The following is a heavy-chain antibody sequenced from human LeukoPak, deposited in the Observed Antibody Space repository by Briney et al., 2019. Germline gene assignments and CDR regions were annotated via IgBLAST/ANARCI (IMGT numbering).Heavy chain of an antibody. V-gene: IGHV3-7*01. Sequence: GGSVRISCAASGFSFCSYCMTGVGQAPGEGLEGVANIKLEGREKYYVDSVKGRFTSSRDNAKNSLYLQMNSLRAADTAVYYCARDTTPYCSSTSCYRKVSWFDPWGQGTLVTVSS. CDR2: IKLEGREK. CDR1: GFSFCSYC. CDR3: ARDTTPYCSSTSCYRKVSWFDP. J-gene: IGHJ5*02. D-gene: IGHD2-2*01.